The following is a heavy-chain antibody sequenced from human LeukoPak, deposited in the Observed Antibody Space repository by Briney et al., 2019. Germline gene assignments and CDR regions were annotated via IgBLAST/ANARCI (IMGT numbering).Heavy chain of an antibody. V-gene: IGHV3-7*01. J-gene: IGHJ4*02. D-gene: IGHD1-1*01. CDR2: IKEDGTEK. CDR3: VRESRPGGAMGLYHNLDY. CDR1: GSTFSSHT. Sequence: GGSLRLSCAASGSTFSSHTMNWVRQTPGKGLEWVANIKEDGTEKNLVDSVKGRFTISRDNTKNLLFLEMNNLRGDDTAIYYCVRESRPGGAMGLYHNLDYWGQGTLVAVSS.